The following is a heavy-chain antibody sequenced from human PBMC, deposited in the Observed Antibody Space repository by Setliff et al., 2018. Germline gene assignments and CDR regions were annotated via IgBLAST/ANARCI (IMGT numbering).Heavy chain of an antibody. Sequence: SETLSLTCAVSGDSISNDYWWSWVRQPPERKLEWIGEINQSGTTNYNPPLKGRATISVDNSKNQFSLNLNSVTVADTAVYFCARGVRTGHLDSWGQGTLVTVSS. CDR2: INQSGTT. V-gene: IGHV4-4*02. J-gene: IGHJ4*02. CDR1: GDSISNDYW. D-gene: IGHD1-1*01. CDR3: ARGVRTGHLDS.